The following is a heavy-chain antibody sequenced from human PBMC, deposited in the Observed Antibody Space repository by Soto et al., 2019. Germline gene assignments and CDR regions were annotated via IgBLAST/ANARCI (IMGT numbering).Heavy chain of an antibody. V-gene: IGHV6-1*01. D-gene: IGHD7-27*01. CDR1: GDCVSSNSAA. CDR3: ARIPWGSGWFDP. CDR2: TYYRSKWYN. J-gene: IGHJ5*02. Sequence: PSPSLSLPCAISGDCVSSNSAAWNWIRQSPSRGLEWLGRTYYRSKWYNDYAVSVKSRITINPDTSKNQFSLQLNSVTPEDTAVYYCARIPWGSGWFDPWRQGTLVTVSS.